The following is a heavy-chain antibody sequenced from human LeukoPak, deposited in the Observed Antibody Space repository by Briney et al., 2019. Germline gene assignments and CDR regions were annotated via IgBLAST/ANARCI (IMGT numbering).Heavy chain of an antibody. CDR1: GFTFSSYG. CDR2: ISYDGSNK. J-gene: IGHJ3*02. V-gene: IGHV3-30*18. Sequence: GGSLRLSCAASGFTFSSYGMHWVRQAPGKGREWVAVISYDGSNKYYADSVKGRFTISRDNSKNTLYLQMNSLRAEDTAVYYCAKDLWSITTNAFDIWGQGTMVTVSS. D-gene: IGHD1-1*01. CDR3: AKDLWSITTNAFDI.